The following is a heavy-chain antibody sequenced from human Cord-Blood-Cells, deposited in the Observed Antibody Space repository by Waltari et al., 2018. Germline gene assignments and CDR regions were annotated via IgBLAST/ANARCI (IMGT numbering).Heavy chain of an antibody. J-gene: IGHJ3*02. Sequence: QVQLVQSGAEVKKPGASVKVSCKASGYTFTSYYMHWVRQAPGQGLEWMGIINPSGGSTSYAQKFQGRVTMTRDTSTSTVYMELSSLRSEDTAVYYCARPISSIAARDAFDIWGQGTMVTVSS. D-gene: IGHD6-6*01. CDR3: ARPISSIAARDAFDI. CDR2: INPSGGST. V-gene: IGHV1-46*01. CDR1: GYTFTSYY.